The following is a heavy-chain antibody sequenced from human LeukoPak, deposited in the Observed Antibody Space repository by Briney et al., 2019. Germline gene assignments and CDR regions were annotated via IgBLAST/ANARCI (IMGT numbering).Heavy chain of an antibody. Sequence: PSETLSLTCTVSGYSITTGYHWGWIRQPPGKGLEWIGSIYHSGSTSYNPSLESRVTISVDTSKNQFSLKLSSATAADTAVYYCARDWRENSWYVVSSFDYWGHGALVTVSS. D-gene: IGHD6-13*01. J-gene: IGHJ4*01. CDR2: IYHSGST. V-gene: IGHV4-38-2*02. CDR1: GYSITTGYH. CDR3: ARDWRENSWYVVSSFDY.